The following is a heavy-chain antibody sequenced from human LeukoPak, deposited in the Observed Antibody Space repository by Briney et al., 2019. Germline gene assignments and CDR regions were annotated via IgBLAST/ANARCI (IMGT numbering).Heavy chain of an antibody. CDR1: GFTFSSYW. D-gene: IGHD3-3*01. CDR3: ARLRRDYYFDY. Sequence: EGSLRLSCAASGFTFSSYWMHWVRQAPGKGLVWVSYFNGDDRGTNHADSVQGRFTISRDNAKNTLYLQMNSLRAEDTAVYYCARLRRDYYFDYWGQGTLVTVSS. V-gene: IGHV3-74*01. J-gene: IGHJ4*02. CDR2: FNGDDRGT.